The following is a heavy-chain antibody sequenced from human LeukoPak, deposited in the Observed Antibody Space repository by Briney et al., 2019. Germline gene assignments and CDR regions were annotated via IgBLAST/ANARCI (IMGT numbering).Heavy chain of an antibody. CDR1: GGSISSGASD. D-gene: IGHD3-22*01. J-gene: IGHJ2*01. CDR2: INHSGST. CDR3: ARAARQGFTMIVVPFFYFDL. Sequence: SETLSLTCTVSGGSISSGASDWGWIRQHPKRGLEWVGYINHSGSTYYNPSLGSRVTMSVDTSKNQFSLKLSSVTAADSAEYYCARAARQGFTMIVVPFFYFDLWGRGTLVTVS. V-gene: IGHV4-31*03.